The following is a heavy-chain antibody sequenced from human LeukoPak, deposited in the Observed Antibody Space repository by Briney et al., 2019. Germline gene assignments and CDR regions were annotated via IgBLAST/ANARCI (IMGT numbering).Heavy chain of an antibody. J-gene: IGHJ3*02. D-gene: IGHD1-1*01. CDR3: ARDLNWNVHDAFDI. Sequence: RTGGSLRLSCAASGFTFSSYSMNWVRQAPGKGLEWVSSISSSSSYIYYADSVKGRFTISRDNAKNSLYLQMNSLRAEDTALYYCARDLNWNVHDAFDIWGQGTMVTVSS. CDR1: GFTFSSYS. V-gene: IGHV3-21*04. CDR2: ISSSSSYI.